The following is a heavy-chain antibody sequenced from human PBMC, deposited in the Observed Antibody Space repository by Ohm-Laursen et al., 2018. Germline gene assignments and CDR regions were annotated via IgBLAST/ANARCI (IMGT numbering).Heavy chain of an antibody. J-gene: IGHJ4*02. V-gene: IGHV3-23*01. CDR2: ISSGGGGT. CDR3: AKDWEQNRHGSSADY. CDR1: GFTFSSYA. Sequence: SLRLSCTASGFTFSSYAMSWVRQAPGKGLEWVSAISSGGGGTYYADSVKGRFTISRDNSKSTLYLQMNSLRADDTAVYYCAKDWEQNRHGSSADYWAREPWSPSPQ. D-gene: IGHD1/OR15-1a*01.